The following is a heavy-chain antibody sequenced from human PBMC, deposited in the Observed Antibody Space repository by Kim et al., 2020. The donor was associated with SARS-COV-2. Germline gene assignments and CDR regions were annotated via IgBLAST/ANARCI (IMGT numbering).Heavy chain of an antibody. J-gene: IGHJ4*02. CDR2: ISRSSSYI. D-gene: IGHD2-15*01. CDR1: GFTFNNYN. V-gene: IGHV3-21*01. CDR3: ATQDGGNVY. Sequence: GGSLRLSCAASGFTFNNYNMNWVRQAPGKGLEWVSGISRSSSYINYADSVKGRFTISRDNAKNSLYLQMTSLRAEDTALYYCATQDGGNVYWGQGTLVTVSS.